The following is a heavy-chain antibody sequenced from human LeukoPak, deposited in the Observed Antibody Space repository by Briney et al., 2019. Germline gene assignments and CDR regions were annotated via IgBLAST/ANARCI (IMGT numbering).Heavy chain of an antibody. V-gene: IGHV3-23*01. CDR2: ISVRGGRI. Sequence: GGSLRLSCAASGFTSNDYDMSWVRQAPGRGLEWVSTISVRGGRIYYAESVKGRFTISRDNSKNTVYLQMSSLRVEGTAIYYCEKRYCSGINCYHFDYWGQGTLVTVSS. D-gene: IGHD2-2*01. CDR1: GFTSNDYD. J-gene: IGHJ4*02. CDR3: EKRYCSGINCYHFDY.